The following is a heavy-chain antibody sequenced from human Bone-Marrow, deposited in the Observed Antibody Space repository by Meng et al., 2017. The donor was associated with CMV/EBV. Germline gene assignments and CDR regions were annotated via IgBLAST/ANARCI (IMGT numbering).Heavy chain of an antibody. D-gene: IGHD2-21*01. Sequence: ASVKVSCKVSGYTLTELSMHWVRQAPGKGLEWMGGFDPEDGETIYAQKFQGRVTMTEDTSTDTAYMELSSLRSEDTAVYYCARRHCGGNCFTYAMDVWGQGTTVTVSS. J-gene: IGHJ6*02. CDR3: ARRHCGGNCFTYAMDV. CDR2: FDPEDGET. V-gene: IGHV1-24*01. CDR1: GYTLTELS.